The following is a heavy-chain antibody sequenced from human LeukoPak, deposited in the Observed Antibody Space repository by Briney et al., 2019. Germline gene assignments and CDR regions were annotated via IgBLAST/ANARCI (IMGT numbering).Heavy chain of an antibody. D-gene: IGHD6-6*01. CDR2: IYYSGST. J-gene: IGHJ1*01. V-gene: IGHV4-39*01. CDR1: GGSLSSSSYN. Sequence: SQTLSLTCTVSGGSLSSSSYNWGWIRQPPGKGLEWIGSIYYSGSTYYNPSLKSRVTISVDTSKNQFSLKLSSVTAADTAVCYCARPSTKYSSSSGYFQHWGQGTLVTVSS. CDR3: ARPSTKYSSSSGYFQH.